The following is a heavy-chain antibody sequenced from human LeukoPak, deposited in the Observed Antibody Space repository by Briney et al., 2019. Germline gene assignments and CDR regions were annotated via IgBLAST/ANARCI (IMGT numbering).Heavy chain of an antibody. CDR3: ATTTPPIVVVVAAYYYGMDV. V-gene: IGHV1-24*01. CDR2: FDPEDGET. Sequence: ASVKVSCKVSGYTLTELSMHWVRQAPGKGLEWMGGFDPEDGETIYAQKFQGRVTMTEDTSTDTAYMELSSLRSEDTAVYYCATTTPPIVVVVAAYYYGMDVWGQGTTVTVSS. CDR1: GYTLTELS. J-gene: IGHJ6*02. D-gene: IGHD2-15*01.